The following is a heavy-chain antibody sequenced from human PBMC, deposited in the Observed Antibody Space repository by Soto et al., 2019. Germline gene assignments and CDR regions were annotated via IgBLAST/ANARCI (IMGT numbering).Heavy chain of an antibody. CDR1: GYMFTFYY. V-gene: IGHV1-2*02. J-gene: IGHJ4*02. CDR2: INPSSGAT. Sequence: GASVKVSCKASGYMFTFYYIHWVRQAPGQGLEWMGWINPSSGATNYAQKFQGRVTMTRDTSISSAYMELSRLRSDDTAVYYCARSPSRTIFGVNIIWTLDFWGQGTMVTVSS. CDR3: ARSPSRTIFGVNIIWTLDF. D-gene: IGHD3-3*01.